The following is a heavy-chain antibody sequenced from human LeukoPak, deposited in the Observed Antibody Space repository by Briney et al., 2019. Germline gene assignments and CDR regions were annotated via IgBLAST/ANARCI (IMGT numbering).Heavy chain of an antibody. CDR3: TTALRYCSSTSCYTIDY. D-gene: IGHD2-2*02. CDR2: TDGGTT. J-gene: IGHJ4*02. Sequence: TDGGTTDYAAPVKGRFTISRDDSKNTLYLQMNSLKTEDTAVYYCTTALRYCSSTSCYTIDYWGQGTLVTVSS. V-gene: IGHV3-15*01.